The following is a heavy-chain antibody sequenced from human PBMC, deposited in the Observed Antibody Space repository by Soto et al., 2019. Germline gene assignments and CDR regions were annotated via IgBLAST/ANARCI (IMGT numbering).Heavy chain of an antibody. CDR3: ARTREGFRCPDYYYSYMYA. J-gene: IGHJ6*03. D-gene: IGHD1-26*01. CDR2: IKQDGSEK. CDR1: GFTFSSYW. V-gene: IGHV3-7*01. Sequence: PGGSLRLSCAASGFTFSSYWMSWVRQAPGKGLEWVANIKQDGSEKYYVDSVKGRFTISRDNAKNSLYLQMNSLRAEDTAVYYCARTREGFRCPDYYYSYMYAWGQGNTVPISS.